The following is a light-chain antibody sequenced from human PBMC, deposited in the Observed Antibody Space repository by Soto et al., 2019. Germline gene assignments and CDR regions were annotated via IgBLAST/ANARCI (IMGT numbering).Light chain of an antibody. CDR1: QTISSW. Sequence: DTQMTQSPSTLSGSVGDRVTITCLASQTISSWLAWYQQKPGKAPKLLIYKASTLKSGVPSRFSGSGSGTDFTLTISSLQPEDFATYYCQQSYSTPPTFGQGTKVDI. V-gene: IGKV1-5*03. CDR3: QQSYSTPPT. CDR2: KAS. J-gene: IGKJ1*01.